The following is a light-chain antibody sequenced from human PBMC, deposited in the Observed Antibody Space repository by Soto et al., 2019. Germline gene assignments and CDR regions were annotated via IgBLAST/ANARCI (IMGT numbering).Light chain of an antibody. CDR3: QSYHSSLRGTKV. Sequence: QSVLTQPPSVSGAPGQRVTISCTGSSSNIGAGYDVHWYQQLPGTAPKLLIYGNSNRPSGVPDRFSGSKSGTSASLAITGLQAEDEADYYFQSYHSSLRGTKVFGTGTKVTVL. CDR1: SSNIGAGYD. V-gene: IGLV1-40*01. J-gene: IGLJ1*01. CDR2: GNS.